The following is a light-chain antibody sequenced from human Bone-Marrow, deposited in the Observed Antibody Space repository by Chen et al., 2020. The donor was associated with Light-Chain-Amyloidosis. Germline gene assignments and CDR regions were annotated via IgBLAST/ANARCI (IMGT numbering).Light chain of an antibody. V-gene: IGKV1-5*03. Sequence: DIQMTQSPSTLSASVGDRVTITCRASQIISSWLALYQQKPGTAPKLLIYRASRLESGVPSRFSGSGSGTAFTLTLRRLHPDDFATYYCQHDNSFPWTFGQGTKVEI. CDR1: QIISSW. CDR3: QHDNSFPWT. CDR2: RAS. J-gene: IGKJ1*01.